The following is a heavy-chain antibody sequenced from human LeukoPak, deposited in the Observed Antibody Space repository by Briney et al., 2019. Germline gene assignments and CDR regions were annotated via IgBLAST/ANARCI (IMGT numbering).Heavy chain of an antibody. J-gene: IGHJ4*02. D-gene: IGHD3-22*01. V-gene: IGHV1-69*13. CDR3: ASSLYDSSGYYTFDY. CDR2: IIPIFGTA. CDR1: GGTFSSYA. Sequence: ASVKVSCKASGGTFSSYAISWVRQAPGRGLEWMGGIIPIFGTANYAQKFQGRVTITADESTSTAYMELSSLRSEDTAVYYCASSLYDSSGYYTFDYWGQGTLVTVSS.